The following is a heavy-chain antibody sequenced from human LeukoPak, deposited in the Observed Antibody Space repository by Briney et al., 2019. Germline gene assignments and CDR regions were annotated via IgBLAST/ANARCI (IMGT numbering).Heavy chain of an antibody. CDR3: ARGVVGATYYYYYGMDV. CDR1: GFTFSSYG. V-gene: IGHV3-48*04. CDR2: ISSSGSTI. J-gene: IGHJ6*02. Sequence: PGRSLRLSCAGSGFTFSSYGMHWVRQAPGKGLEWVSYISSSGSTIYYADSVKGRFTISRDNAKNSLYLQMNSLRAEDTAVYYCARGVVGATYYYYYGMDVWGQGTTVTVSS. D-gene: IGHD1-26*01.